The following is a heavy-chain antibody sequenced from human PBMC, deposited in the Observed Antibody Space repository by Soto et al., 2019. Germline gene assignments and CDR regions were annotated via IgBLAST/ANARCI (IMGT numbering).Heavy chain of an antibody. V-gene: IGHV4-59*01. J-gene: IGHJ5*02. D-gene: IGHD3-10*01. Sequence: SETLSLTCTVSGGSISSYYWSWIRQPPGKGLEWIGYIYYSGSTNYNPSLKSRVTISVDTSKNQFSLKLSSVTAADTAVYYCARDSERGDGSEYNWFDPWGQGTLVTVSS. CDR3: ARDSERGDGSEYNWFDP. CDR2: IYYSGST. CDR1: GGSISSYY.